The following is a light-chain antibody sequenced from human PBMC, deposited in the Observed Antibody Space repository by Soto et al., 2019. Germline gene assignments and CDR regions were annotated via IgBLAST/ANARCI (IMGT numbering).Light chain of an antibody. CDR2: AAS. CDR1: QAISTY. V-gene: IGKV1-9*01. CDR3: QQLNSYPVT. Sequence: IQLTQSPSSLSASVGDRVTITCRASQAISTYLALYQQSPVKAPKLLIYAASSLQRGVPSRFSCSGSGTDFTLTISSLQPEDFATCHCQQLNSYPVTFGQGTKVEVK. J-gene: IGKJ1*01.